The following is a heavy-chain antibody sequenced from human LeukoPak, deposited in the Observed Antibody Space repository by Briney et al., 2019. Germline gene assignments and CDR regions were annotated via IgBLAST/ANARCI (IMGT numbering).Heavy chain of an antibody. D-gene: IGHD1-14*01. V-gene: IGHV4-61*02. J-gene: IGHJ5*02. CDR3: ARVTSRLGWFDP. CDR1: GGSISSGSYY. CDR2: FYTSGST. Sequence: SETLSLTCTVSGGSISSGSYYWSWIRQPAGKGLEWIGRFYTSGSTNYNPSLESRVTISVDTSKNQFSLRLRSVTAADTAVYYCARVTSRLGWFDPWGQGTLVTVSS.